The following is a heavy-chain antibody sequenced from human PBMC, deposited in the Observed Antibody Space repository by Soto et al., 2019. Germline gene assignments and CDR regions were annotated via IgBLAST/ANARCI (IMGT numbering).Heavy chain of an antibody. CDR2: INAGNGNT. CDR3: ARGAYYYGSIDY. Sequence: ASVKVSCKSSGYTFTSYAMHWVRQAPGQRLEWMGWINAGNGNTKYSQKFQGRVTITRDTSASTAYMELSSLRSEDTAVYYCARGAYYYGSIDYWGQGTLVTVFS. D-gene: IGHD3-10*01. CDR1: GYTFTSYA. J-gene: IGHJ4*02. V-gene: IGHV1-3*01.